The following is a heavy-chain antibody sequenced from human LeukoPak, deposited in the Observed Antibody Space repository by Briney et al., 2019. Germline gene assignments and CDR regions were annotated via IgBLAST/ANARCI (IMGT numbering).Heavy chain of an antibody. CDR2: IGTLGDT. J-gene: IGHJ6*02. V-gene: IGHV3-13*01. D-gene: IGHD2-21*02. Sequence: GGPLRLSCAASGFTFSSYDMHWVRQGTGKGLEWVSAIGTLGDTYYPDSVKGRFTISRENARDSLYLQMNSLTAGDTAVYYGVKASDGGDGDCNLHLGFYYGMDVWGQGTTVTVSS. CDR3: VKASDGGDGDCNLHLGFYYGMDV. CDR1: GFTFSSYD.